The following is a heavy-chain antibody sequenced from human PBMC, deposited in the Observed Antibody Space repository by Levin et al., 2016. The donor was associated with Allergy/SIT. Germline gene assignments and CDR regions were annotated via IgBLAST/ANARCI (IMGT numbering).Heavy chain of an antibody. D-gene: IGHD2-15*01. J-gene: IGHJ4*02. CDR1: SESISRDFW. CDR2: IYQSGST. CDR3: ARGAQSTLAASDQ. Sequence: SETLSLTCVVSSESISRDFWWSWVRQSPGKGLEWIGDIYQSGSTLYNPSLKTRVTISLDKSNNHLSLELTSVTAADTAVYFCARGAQSTLAASDQWGQGALVTVSS. V-gene: IGHV4/OR15-8*01.